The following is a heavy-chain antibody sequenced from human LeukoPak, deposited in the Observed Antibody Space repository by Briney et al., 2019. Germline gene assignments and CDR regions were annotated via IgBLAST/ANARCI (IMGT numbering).Heavy chain of an antibody. CDR3: TTVGNSGSYIEVY. CDR2: IKSKTDGGTT. D-gene: IGHD1-26*01. CDR1: GFTFSDAW. Sequence: GGSLRLSCAASGFTFSDAWMSWVHQAPGKGLEWVGRIKSKTDGGTTDYAAPVKGRFTISRDDSKNTLYLQMNSLKTEDTAVYYCTTVGNSGSYIEVYWGQGTLVTVSS. V-gene: IGHV3-15*01. J-gene: IGHJ4*02.